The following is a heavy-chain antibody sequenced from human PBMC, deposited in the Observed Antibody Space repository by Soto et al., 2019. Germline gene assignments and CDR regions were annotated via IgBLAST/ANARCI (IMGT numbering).Heavy chain of an antibody. CDR3: ARDSPYYAFSCGYYAYYFDY. CDR2: IYYSGST. Sequence: SETLSLTCIVSGGSISSYYWSWIRQPPGKGLEWIGYIYYSGSTNYNPSLKSRVTISVDTSKNQFSLKLSSVTAADTAVYYCARDSPYYAFSCGYYAYYFDYSGHGTLITVSS. D-gene: IGHD3-3*01. CDR1: GGSISSYY. V-gene: IGHV4-59*12. J-gene: IGHJ4*01.